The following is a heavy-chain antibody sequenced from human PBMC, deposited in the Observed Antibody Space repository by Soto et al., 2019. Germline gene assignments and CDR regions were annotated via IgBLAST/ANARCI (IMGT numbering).Heavy chain of an antibody. Sequence: SVGSLRLSCAASGFTFGDYSMSWVRQAPGKGLEWVAHIKKDGSENYYVDSVTGRFTVSRDNTKNSLYLQMNSLRAEDTAVYYCAKLGSGYYTGLYFDYWGQGTLVTVSS. CDR3: AKLGSGYYTGLYFDY. CDR1: GFTFGDYS. V-gene: IGHV3-7*03. D-gene: IGHD3-3*01. J-gene: IGHJ4*02. CDR2: IKKDGSEN.